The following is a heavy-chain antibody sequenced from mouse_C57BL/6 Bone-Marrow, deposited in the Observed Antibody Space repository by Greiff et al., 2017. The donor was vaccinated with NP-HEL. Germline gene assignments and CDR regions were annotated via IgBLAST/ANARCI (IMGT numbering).Heavy chain of an antibody. J-gene: IGHJ1*03. CDR2: INPSSGYT. CDR3: ARSSNYGYWYFDV. Sequence: VKLQESGAELARPGASVKMSCKASGYTFTSYTMHWVKQRPGQGLEWIGYINPSSGYTKYDQKFKDKATLTADKSSSTAYMQLSSLTSEDSAVYYCARSSNYGYWYFDVWGTGTTVTVSS. D-gene: IGHD2-5*01. CDR1: GYTFTSYT. V-gene: IGHV1-4*01.